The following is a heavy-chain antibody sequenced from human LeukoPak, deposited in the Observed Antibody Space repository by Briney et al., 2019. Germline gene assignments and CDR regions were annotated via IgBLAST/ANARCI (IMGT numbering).Heavy chain of an antibody. Sequence: GSLRLSCAASGFTFSNAWMSWVRQPPGKGLEWIGSIYYSGSTYYNPSLKSRVTISVDTSKNQFSLKLSSVTAADTAVYYCARDQYSSASFDYWGQGTLVTVSS. D-gene: IGHD6-19*01. J-gene: IGHJ4*02. CDR2: IYYSGST. CDR1: GFTFSNAW. V-gene: IGHV4-4*02. CDR3: ARDQYSSASFDY.